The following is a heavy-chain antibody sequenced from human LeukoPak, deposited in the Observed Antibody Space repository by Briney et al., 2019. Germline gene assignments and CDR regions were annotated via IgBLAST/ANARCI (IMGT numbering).Heavy chain of an antibody. CDR1: GGSISSGGYY. CDR2: IYYSGST. J-gene: IGHJ4*02. CDR3: GRTSGYDLYYFDS. V-gene: IGHV4-31*03. D-gene: IGHD5-12*01. Sequence: PSETLSLTCTVSGGSISSGGYYWSWIRQRPGKGLEWIGYIYYSGSTYYSPSLKSRVTISVDTSKNQFSLKLSSVTAADTAVYYCGRTSGYDLYYFDSWGQGTLVTVSS.